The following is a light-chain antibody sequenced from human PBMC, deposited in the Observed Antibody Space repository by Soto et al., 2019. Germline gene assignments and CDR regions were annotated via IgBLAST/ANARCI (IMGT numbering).Light chain of an antibody. J-gene: IGKJ2*01. CDR2: GAS. Sequence: ETVLTQSPGTLSLSPGERATLSCRASQSVSSRYLAWYQQKPGQAPRLLIYGASSRATGIPDRFSGSGSGTEFTLTISRLEPEDFAVDYCQQYTTSPPMYTFGQGTKLEIK. CDR1: QSVSSRY. V-gene: IGKV3-20*01. CDR3: QQYTTSPPMYT.